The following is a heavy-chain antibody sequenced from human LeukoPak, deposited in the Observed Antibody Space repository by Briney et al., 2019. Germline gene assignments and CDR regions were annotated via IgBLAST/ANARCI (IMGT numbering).Heavy chain of an antibody. Sequence: SETLSLTCTVSGGSISSYYWSWTRQPPGKGLEWIGYIYYSGSTYYNPSLKSRVTISVDTSKNQFSLKLSSVTAADTAVYYCASRVSYYDSSGYSDYWGQGTLVTVSS. D-gene: IGHD3-22*01. J-gene: IGHJ4*02. CDR1: GGSISSYY. CDR2: IYYSGST. V-gene: IGHV4-59*06. CDR3: ASRVSYYDSSGYSDY.